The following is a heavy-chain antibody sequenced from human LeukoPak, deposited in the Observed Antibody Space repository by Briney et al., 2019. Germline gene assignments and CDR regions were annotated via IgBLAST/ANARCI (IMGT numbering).Heavy chain of an antibody. J-gene: IGHJ4*02. CDR3: TTFELLWFGELSLP. CDR1: GFTFSSYA. Sequence: GGSLRLSCAASGFTFSSYAMSWVRQAPGKGLEWVSAISGSGGSTYYADYVMGRFTISRDKSKNTLYLDMNSLRAEDTAVYYCTTFELLWFGELSLPWGQGTLVTVSS. CDR2: ISGSGGST. D-gene: IGHD3-10*01. V-gene: IGHV3-23*01.